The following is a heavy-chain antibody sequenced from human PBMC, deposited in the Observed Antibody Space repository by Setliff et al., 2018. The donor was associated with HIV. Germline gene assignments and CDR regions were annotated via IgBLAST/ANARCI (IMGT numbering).Heavy chain of an antibody. CDR1: DDSINYSTYY. J-gene: IGHJ5*02. CDR2: IYTSGST. V-gene: IGHV4-61*02. D-gene: IGHD1-20*01. Sequence: SETLSLTCSVSDDSINYSTYYWSWIRQPAGQTLEWIGRIYTSGSTNYNPSLKSRVSISVDTSKNRFSLKLSPVTAADTAVYYCAGCITGTTHWFDPWGQGTLVTVSS. CDR3: AGCITGTTHWFDP.